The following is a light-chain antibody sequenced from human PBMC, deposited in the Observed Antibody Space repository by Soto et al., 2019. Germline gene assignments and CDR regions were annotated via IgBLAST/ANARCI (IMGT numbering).Light chain of an antibody. CDR3: SSYRGSNIFVV. Sequence: QSALTQPPSASGSPGQSVTISCTGTSGVSWYQQHPGKDPKLLIYEVTKRPSGVPDRFSGSKSGNTASLTVSGLQAEDEADYYCSSYRGSNIFVVFGGGTKLTVL. CDR2: EVT. CDR1: SGV. J-gene: IGLJ2*01. V-gene: IGLV2-8*01.